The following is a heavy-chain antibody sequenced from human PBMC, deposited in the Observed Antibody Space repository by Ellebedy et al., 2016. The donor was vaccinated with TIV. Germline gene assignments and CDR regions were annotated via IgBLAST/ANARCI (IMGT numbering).Heavy chain of an antibody. CDR2: IDPGDSYI. V-gene: IGHV5-10-1*01. CDR3: ARLVLRTTSTRGDVFDI. CDR1: GYNFASQW. D-gene: IGHD2/OR15-2a*01. J-gene: IGHJ3*02. Sequence: PGGSLRLSCQGSGYNFASQWISWVRQVPGKGLEWMGRIDPGDSYINYSPPFQGHVTCSTDKSISTAYLQWGSLKASDTAMYYCARLVLRTTSTRGDVFDIWGQGTMVTVSS.